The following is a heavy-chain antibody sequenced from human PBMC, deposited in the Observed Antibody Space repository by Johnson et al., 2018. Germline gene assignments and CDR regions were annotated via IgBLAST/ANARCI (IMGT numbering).Heavy chain of an antibody. J-gene: IGHJ1*01. CDR3: AKGGAGGWGIEYFQH. Sequence: VQLVQSGGGLVQPGRSLRLSCAASGFTFDDYAMHWVRQAPGKGLEWVSGISWNSGSIGYADSVKGRFTISRDNAQNSLYLQMNSLRAEETAFYYCAKGGAGGWGIEYFQHWGQGTLVTVSS. V-gene: IGHV3-9*01. CDR2: ISWNSGSI. CDR1: GFTFDDYA. D-gene: IGHD6-19*01.